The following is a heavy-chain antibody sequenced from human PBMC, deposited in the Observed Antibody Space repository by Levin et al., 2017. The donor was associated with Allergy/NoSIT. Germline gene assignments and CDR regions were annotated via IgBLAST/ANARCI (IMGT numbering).Heavy chain of an antibody. CDR2: ISYDGNNK. V-gene: IGHV3-30*03. Sequence: PGGSLRLSCAASGFTFSSFAMHWVRQAPGKGLEGVAVISYDGNNKYYADSVKGRFTIYRDNPKNTVYLQVYSLRPEDTAVYYCARRPLRYLSTWGQGTMLTVSS. D-gene: IGHD3-9*01. J-gene: IGHJ3*01. CDR1: GFTFSSFA. CDR3: ARRPLRYLST.